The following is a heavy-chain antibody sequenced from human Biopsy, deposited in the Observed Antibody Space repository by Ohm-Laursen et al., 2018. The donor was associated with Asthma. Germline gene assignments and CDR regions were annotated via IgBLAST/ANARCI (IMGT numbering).Heavy chain of an antibody. CDR3: ARDVMEWYLPAFDF. CDR2: GGSYYDGGLK. CDR1: GFTFSSSG. D-gene: IGHD3-3*01. J-gene: IGHJ4*02. V-gene: IGHV3-30*19. Sequence: SLRLSCTASGFTFSSSGMHWVRQAPGKGLEWVAVGGSYYDGGLKYYADSVNGRFTVSRDDSKNTLYLQMNSPRPDDTAVYYCARDVMEWYLPAFDFWGQGTLVTVSS.